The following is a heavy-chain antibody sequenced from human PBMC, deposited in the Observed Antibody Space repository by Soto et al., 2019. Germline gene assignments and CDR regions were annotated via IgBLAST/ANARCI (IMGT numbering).Heavy chain of an antibody. Sequence: GESLKISCKGSGYSFTSYWIGWVRQMPGKGLEWMGIIYPGDSDTRYSPSFQGQVTISADKSISTAYLQWSSLKASDTAMYYCARITGDRLETTNIAAAGFYYYYGMDVWGQGTTVTVSS. V-gene: IGHV5-51*01. CDR3: ARITGDRLETTNIAAAGFYYYYGMDV. CDR1: GYSFTSYW. J-gene: IGHJ6*02. CDR2: IYPGDSDT. D-gene: IGHD6-13*01.